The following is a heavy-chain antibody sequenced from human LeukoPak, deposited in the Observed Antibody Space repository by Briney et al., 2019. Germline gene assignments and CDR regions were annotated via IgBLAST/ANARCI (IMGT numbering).Heavy chain of an antibody. CDR3: ARDLGQYYDTSDNWFDP. CDR1: GFTFSSYW. D-gene: IGHD3-22*01. J-gene: IGHJ5*02. Sequence: GGSLRLSCAASGFTFSSYWMNWVRQAPGKGLEWVANIKQDGSEKYYVDSVKGRFTISRDNAKNTLNLQMNGLRAEDTAVYYCARDLGQYYDTSDNWFDPWGQGTLVTVSS. V-gene: IGHV3-7*01. CDR2: IKQDGSEK.